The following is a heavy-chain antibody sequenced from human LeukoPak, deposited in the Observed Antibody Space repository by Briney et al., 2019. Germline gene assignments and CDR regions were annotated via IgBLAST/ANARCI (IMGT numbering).Heavy chain of an antibody. J-gene: IGHJ4*02. CDR1: GFTFSSYS. V-gene: IGHV3-21*01. Sequence: PGGSLRLSCAASGFTFSSYSMNWVRQAPGKGLEWVSSISSSSSYIYYADSVKGRFTISRDNAKNSLYLQMNSLRAEDTAVYYCARGKACSSTSCYDFDYWGQGTLVIVSS. D-gene: IGHD2-2*01. CDR2: ISSSSSYI. CDR3: ARGKACSSTSCYDFDY.